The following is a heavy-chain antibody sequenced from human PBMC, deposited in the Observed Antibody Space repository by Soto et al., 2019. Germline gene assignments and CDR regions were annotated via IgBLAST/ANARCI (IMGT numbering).Heavy chain of an antibody. D-gene: IGHD2-2*01. J-gene: IGHJ5*02. CDR2: IIPIFGTA. V-gene: IGHV1-69*12. CDR1: GGTFSSYA. CDR3: ARDSFGISTSLWFDP. Sequence: QVQLVQSGAEVKKPGSSVKVSCKASGGTFSSYAISWVRQAPGQGLEWMGGIIPIFGTANYAQKFQGRVTIAADDATSTAYMELSSLRSEDTAVYYCARDSFGISTSLWFDPWGQGTLVTVSS.